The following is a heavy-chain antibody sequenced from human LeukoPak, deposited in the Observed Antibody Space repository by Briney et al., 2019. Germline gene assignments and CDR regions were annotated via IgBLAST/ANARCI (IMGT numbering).Heavy chain of an antibody. V-gene: IGHV1-8*03. CDR1: GYTFTGYY. CDR2: INPNSGNT. Sequence: ASVKVSCKASGYTFTGYYMHWVRQAPGQGLEWMGWINPNSGNTGYAQKFQGRVTITRNTSISTAYMELSSLRSEDTAVYYCARVIAVAGTYYYYYYMDVWGKGTTVTVSS. J-gene: IGHJ6*03. D-gene: IGHD6-19*01. CDR3: ARVIAVAGTYYYYYYMDV.